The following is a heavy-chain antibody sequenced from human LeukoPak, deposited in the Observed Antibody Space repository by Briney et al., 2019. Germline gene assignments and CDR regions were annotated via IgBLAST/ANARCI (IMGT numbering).Heavy chain of an antibody. D-gene: IGHD2-21*02. V-gene: IGHV3-15*01. Sequence: GGSLRLSCAASGFTFSNAWMSWVRQAPGKGLEWVGRIKSKTDGGTTDYAAPVKGTLTISRDNPKNTLYLQMNSLKTEDTAVYYCTTSPYCGGDCYSWGQGTLVTVSS. CDR1: GFTFSNAW. J-gene: IGHJ4*02. CDR2: IKSKTDGGTT. CDR3: TTSPYCGGDCYS.